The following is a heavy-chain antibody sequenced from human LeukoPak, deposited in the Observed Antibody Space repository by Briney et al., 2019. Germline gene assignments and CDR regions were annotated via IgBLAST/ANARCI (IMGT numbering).Heavy chain of an antibody. J-gene: IGHJ4*02. CDR2: ISNGGLAT. Sequence: GGSLRLSCAPSVFRFDVYTMNCVPHAPGEGLECVAIISNGGLATHNTDDVKGRFTISRDKSKNTLYLQMDSLRTEDTAVYYCAKDGHCPNAVCPTRIAVAGYVDSWGQGALVTVSP. CDR3: AKDGHCPNAVCPTRIAVAGYVDS. V-gene: IGHV3-23*03. CDR1: VFRFDVYT. D-gene: IGHD6-19*01.